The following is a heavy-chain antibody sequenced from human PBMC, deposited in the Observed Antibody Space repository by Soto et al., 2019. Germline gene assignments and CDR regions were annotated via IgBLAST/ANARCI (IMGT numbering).Heavy chain of an antibody. CDR3: ARAGSKTVVQPAAHLYYYYYYMDV. J-gene: IGHJ6*03. Sequence: PSETLSLTCTVFGDSISGYYWSWIRQPPGKGLEWIGYIYYTGSTNYNPSLKSRVTISVDTSKNQFSLKLSSMTAADTAVYYCARAGSKTVVQPAAHLYYYYYYMDVWGKGTTVTVSS. D-gene: IGHD2-2*01. CDR1: GDSISGYY. CDR2: IYYTGST. V-gene: IGHV4-59*01.